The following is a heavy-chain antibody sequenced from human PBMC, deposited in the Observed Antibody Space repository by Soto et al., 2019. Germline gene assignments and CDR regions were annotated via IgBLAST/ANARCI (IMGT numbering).Heavy chain of an antibody. CDR2: ISSSSSYT. CDR3: ARDGDYDILTGYSQHNWFDP. Sequence: GGSLRLSCAASGFTFSDYYMSWIRQAPGKGLEWVSYISSSSSYTNYADSVKGRFTISRDNAKNSLYLQMNSLRAEDMAVYYCARDGDYDILTGYSQHNWFDPWGQGTLVTVSS. V-gene: IGHV3-11*06. CDR1: GFTFSDYY. J-gene: IGHJ5*02. D-gene: IGHD3-9*01.